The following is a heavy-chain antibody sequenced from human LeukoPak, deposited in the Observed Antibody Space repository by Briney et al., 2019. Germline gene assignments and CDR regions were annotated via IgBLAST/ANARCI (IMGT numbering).Heavy chain of an antibody. CDR1: GFTFRNYW. V-gene: IGHV3-7*01. CDR2: IKEDGSET. CDR3: AGEAPRRGETRDGYR. Sequence: GGSLRLSCAASGFTFRNYWMNWVRQAPGKGLECLANIKEDGSETYYADSVVGRFTISRDNAKNSLYLQMNSLRAEDTAVYYCAGEAPRRGETRDGYRWGQGTLVTVSS. J-gene: IGHJ4*02. D-gene: IGHD5-24*01.